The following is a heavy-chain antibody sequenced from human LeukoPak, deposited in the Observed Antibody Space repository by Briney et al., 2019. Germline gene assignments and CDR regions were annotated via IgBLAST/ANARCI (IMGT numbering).Heavy chain of an antibody. Sequence: PGGSLRLSCAASGFIFSSYGVHWVRQPPGKGLEWVAFIRSDGSDTYSAASVKGRFTISRDNSKNTLWLQMNSLRAEDTAVYYCAKHDSSSDFWSQGTLVTVSS. J-gene: IGHJ4*02. CDR2: IRSDGSDT. V-gene: IGHV3-30*02. CDR3: AKHDSSSDF. CDR1: GFIFSSYG. D-gene: IGHD3-22*01.